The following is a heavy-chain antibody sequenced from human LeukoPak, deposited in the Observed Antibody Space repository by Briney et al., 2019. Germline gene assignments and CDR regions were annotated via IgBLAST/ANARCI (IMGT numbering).Heavy chain of an antibody. CDR1: GFTFSSYG. CDR3: AKDSSSWREFDY. Sequence: GGTLRLSCAASGFTFSSYGMSWVRQAPGKGLEWVSAISGSGGSTYYADSVKGRFTISRDNSKNTLYLQMNSLRAEDTAVYYCAKDSSSWREFDYWGQGTLVTVSS. V-gene: IGHV3-23*01. J-gene: IGHJ4*02. D-gene: IGHD2-2*01. CDR2: ISGSGGST.